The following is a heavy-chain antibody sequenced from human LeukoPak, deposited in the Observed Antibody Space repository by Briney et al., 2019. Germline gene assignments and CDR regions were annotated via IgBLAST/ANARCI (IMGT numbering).Heavy chain of an antibody. J-gene: IGHJ4*02. Sequence: SETLSLTCTVSSGSVSSRSYYWGWIHQPPGKGLEWSGTMYFGGSTYYNPSLKSRVTISVDTSKNQFSLKLSSVTAADTAVYYCARRNRYSSGLFDYWGQGTLVTVSS. CDR1: SGSVSSRSYY. V-gene: IGHV4-39*01. CDR2: MYFGGST. CDR3: ARRNRYSSGLFDY. D-gene: IGHD6-19*01.